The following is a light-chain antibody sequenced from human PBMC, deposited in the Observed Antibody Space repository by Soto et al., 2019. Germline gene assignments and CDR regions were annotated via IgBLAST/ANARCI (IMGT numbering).Light chain of an antibody. CDR1: QDINNY. Sequence: DIQMTQSPSSLSASVGDRVTITCRASQDINNYLAWFQQKPGKAPTSLIYAASTLQSGVPSKFSGSGSGTDFTLTISSLQPEDFAPYYCQQYNHYPLTFGGGTKVEIK. V-gene: IGKV1-16*02. CDR2: AAS. CDR3: QQYNHYPLT. J-gene: IGKJ4*01.